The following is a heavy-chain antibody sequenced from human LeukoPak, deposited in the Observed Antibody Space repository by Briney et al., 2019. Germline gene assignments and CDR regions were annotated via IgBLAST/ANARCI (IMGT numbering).Heavy chain of an antibody. J-gene: IGHJ4*02. CDR2: IYYSGST. CDR3: ARSVMGSPCYFDY. V-gene: IGHV4-59*08. CDR1: GGSISSYH. Sequence: SETLSLTCTVSGGSISSYHWSWIRQPPGKGLEWIGYIYYSGSTNYSPSLKSRVTISVDTSKNQFSLKLSSVTVADTAVYYCARSVMGSPCYFDYWGQGTLVTVSS. D-gene: IGHD1-26*01.